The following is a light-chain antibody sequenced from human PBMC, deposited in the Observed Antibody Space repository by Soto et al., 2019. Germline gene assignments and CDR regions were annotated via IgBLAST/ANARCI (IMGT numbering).Light chain of an antibody. Sequence: QSVLTQPPSVSAAPGQKVTISCSGSSSNLGNNFVSWYQQLPGTAPKPLIYENNKRPSEIPDRFSGSKSGTSATLGITGLQTGDEADYYCGTWDSSLSAVVFGGGTQLTVL. CDR2: ENN. J-gene: IGLJ3*02. V-gene: IGLV1-51*02. CDR1: SSNLGNNF. CDR3: GTWDSSLSAVV.